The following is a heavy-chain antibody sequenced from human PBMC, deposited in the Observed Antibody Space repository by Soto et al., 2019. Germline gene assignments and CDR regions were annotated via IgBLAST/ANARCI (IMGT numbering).Heavy chain of an antibody. D-gene: IGHD5-12*01. CDR3: ASSTLDDYKVATMALFF. CDR1: GGSFSGYY. CDR2: INHSGST. J-gene: IGHJ4*02. V-gene: IGHV4-34*01. Sequence: PSETLSLTCAVYGGSFSGYYWSWIRQPPGKGLEWIGEINHSGSTNYNPSLKSRVTISVDTSKNQFSLKLSSVTAADTAVYYRASSTLDDYKVATMALFFWGQGTLVTVSS.